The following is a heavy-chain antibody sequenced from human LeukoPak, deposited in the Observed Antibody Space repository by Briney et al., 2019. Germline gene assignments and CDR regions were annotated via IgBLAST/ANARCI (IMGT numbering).Heavy chain of an antibody. D-gene: IGHD2-2*01. CDR1: GFTFSSYS. J-gene: IGHJ4*02. Sequence: GGSLRLSCAASGFTFSSYSMNWVRQAPGKGLEWVSSISSSSSYIYYADSVKGRFTISRDNAKNSLYLQMNSLRAEDTAVYYYARGGPYCSSTSCYYLGPIDYWGQGTLVTVSS. CDR2: ISSSSSYI. CDR3: ARGGPYCSSTSCYYLGPIDY. V-gene: IGHV3-21*01.